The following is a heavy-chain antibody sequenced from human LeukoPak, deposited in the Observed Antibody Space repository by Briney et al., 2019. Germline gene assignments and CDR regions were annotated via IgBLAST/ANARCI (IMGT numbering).Heavy chain of an antibody. CDR1: GGTFSSYA. CDR3: ARRLYSGSYPGDY. D-gene: IGHD1-26*01. V-gene: IGHV1-8*02. Sequence: ASVKVSCKASGGTFSSYAISWVRQAPGQGLEWMGWMNPNSGNTGYAQKFQGRVTMTRNTSISTAYMELSSLRSEDTAVYYCARRLYSGSYPGDYWGQGTLVTVSS. CDR2: MNPNSGNT. J-gene: IGHJ4*02.